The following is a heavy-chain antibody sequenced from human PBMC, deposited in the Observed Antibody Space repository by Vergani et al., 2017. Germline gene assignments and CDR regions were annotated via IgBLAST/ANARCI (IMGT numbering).Heavy chain of an antibody. V-gene: IGHV4-34*01. CDR1: GGSFSAYY. J-gene: IGHJ4*02. D-gene: IGHD3-3*01. CDR3: ARRRAPLECFDH. CDR2: INHSGGV. Sequence: QVQLQQWGAGLLKTSETLSLTCAVYGGSFSAYYWTWIRQPPGKGLEWIGEINHSGGVNYNPSLRSRVTISVDTSKNQFSLKLISVTAADTAIYYCARRRAPLECFDHWGQGTLVTVSS.